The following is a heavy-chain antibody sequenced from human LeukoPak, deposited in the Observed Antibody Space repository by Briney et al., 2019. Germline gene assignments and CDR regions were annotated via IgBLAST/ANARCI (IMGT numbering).Heavy chain of an antibody. CDR2: IYYSGST. Sequence: SETLSLTCTVSGGSISSSSYYWGWIRQPPGKGLEWIGSIYYSGSTYYNPSLKSRVTISVDASKNQFSLKLSSVTAADTAVYYCARGAAVAVTFDYWGQGTLVTVSS. V-gene: IGHV4-39*07. D-gene: IGHD6-19*01. J-gene: IGHJ4*02. CDR3: ARGAAVAVTFDY. CDR1: GGSISSSSYY.